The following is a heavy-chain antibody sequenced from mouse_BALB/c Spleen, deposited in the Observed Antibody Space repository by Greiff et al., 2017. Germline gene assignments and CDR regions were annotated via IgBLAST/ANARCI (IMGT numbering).Heavy chain of an antibody. J-gene: IGHJ3*01. CDR1: GFTFSSYT. V-gene: IGHV5-6-4*01. CDR2: ISSGGSYT. Sequence: EVQGVESGGGLVKPGGSLKLSCAASGFTFSSYTMSWVRQTPEKRLEWVATISSGGSYTYYPDSVKGRFTISRDNAKNTLYLQMSSLKSEDTAMYYCTRDEELLWYPFAYWGQGTLVTVSA. D-gene: IGHD2-1*01. CDR3: TRDEELLWYPFAY.